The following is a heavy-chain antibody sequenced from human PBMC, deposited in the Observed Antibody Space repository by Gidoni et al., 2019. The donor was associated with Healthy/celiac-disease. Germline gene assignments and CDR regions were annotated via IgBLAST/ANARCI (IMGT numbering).Heavy chain of an antibody. CDR1: GFTFSSYE. CDR2: ISSSGSTI. Sequence: EVQLVESGGGLGQPGGSLRLSCAASGFTFSSYEMNWVRQAPGKGLEWVSYISSSGSTIYYADSVKGRFTISRDNAKNSLYLQMNSLRAEDTAVYYCATDYYGSGSYLAFDYWGQGTLVTVSS. CDR3: ATDYYGSGSYLAFDY. D-gene: IGHD3-10*01. V-gene: IGHV3-48*03. J-gene: IGHJ4*02.